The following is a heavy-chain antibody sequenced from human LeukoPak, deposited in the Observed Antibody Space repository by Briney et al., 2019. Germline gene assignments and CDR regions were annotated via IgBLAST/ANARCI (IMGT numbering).Heavy chain of an antibody. V-gene: IGHV3-23*01. D-gene: IGHD4-17*01. CDR2: IRGSGGST. CDR1: GFTFSSYA. Sequence: GGSLRLSCAASGFTFSSYAMSWVRQAPGKGLEWVSAIRGSGGSTYYADSVKGRFTISRDNSKNTLYLQMNSLRAEDTAVYYCAKYTPTVTTQRGYFDYWGQGTLVTVSS. J-gene: IGHJ4*02. CDR3: AKYTPTVTTQRGYFDY.